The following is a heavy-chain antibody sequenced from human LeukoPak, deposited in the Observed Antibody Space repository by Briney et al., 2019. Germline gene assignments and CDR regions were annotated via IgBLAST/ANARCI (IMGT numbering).Heavy chain of an antibody. CDR1: GFTFSSYA. D-gene: IGHD4-23*01. J-gene: IGHJ4*02. Sequence: HPGAPLRLSCAASGFTFSSYAMSWVRQAPGKGLEWVSAISGSGGSTYYADSVKGRFTISRDNSKNTLYLQMNSLRAEDTAVYYCAKDIQTTVVNQPFDYWGQGTLVTVSS. V-gene: IGHV3-23*01. CDR3: AKDIQTTVVNQPFDY. CDR2: ISGSGGST.